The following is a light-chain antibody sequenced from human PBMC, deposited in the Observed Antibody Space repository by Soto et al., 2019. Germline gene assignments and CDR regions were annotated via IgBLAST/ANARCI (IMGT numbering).Light chain of an antibody. CDR2: GAS. V-gene: IGKV3-15*01. CDR1: QSVGSD. J-gene: IGKJ4*01. CDR3: QQYDSVPLT. Sequence: EIVMTQSPATLSVSPGARATLSCRASQSVGSDLVWYRQKPGQAPRLLIYGASNRATGVPDRFSGSGSGTVFTLTISSLQSDDFATYYCQQYDSVPLTFGGGTKVEIK.